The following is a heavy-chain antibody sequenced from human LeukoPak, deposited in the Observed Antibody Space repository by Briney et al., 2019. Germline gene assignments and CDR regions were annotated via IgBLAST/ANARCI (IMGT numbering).Heavy chain of an antibody. CDR3: ARDEGRFLEWLGAFDI. CDR2: INPNSGGT. D-gene: IGHD3-3*01. CDR1: GYTFTGYY. Sequence: HVASVKVSCKASGYTFTGYYMHWVRQAPGQGLEWMGWINPNSGGTNYAQKFQGRVTMTRDTSISTAYMELSRLRSDDTAVYYCARDEGRFLEWLGAFDIWGQGTMVTVSS. J-gene: IGHJ3*02. V-gene: IGHV1-2*02.